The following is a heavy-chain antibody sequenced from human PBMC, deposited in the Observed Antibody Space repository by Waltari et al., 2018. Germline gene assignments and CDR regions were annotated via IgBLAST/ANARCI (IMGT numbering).Heavy chain of an antibody. CDR2: IHSSGST. J-gene: IGHJ4*02. V-gene: IGHV4-39*01. D-gene: IGHD3-22*01. CDR1: GDSISTTSNY. CDR3: ARPANFYYDRGGYDY. Sequence: QLQLQESGPGLVKPSDTLSLPCTVSGDSISTTSNYWGWIRQAPGKGLEWVGFIHSSGSTYYNPSLKSRVTLSVETSKNQFSLRLTSVTAADTAVYYCARPANFYYDRGGYDYWGQGTLVTVSS.